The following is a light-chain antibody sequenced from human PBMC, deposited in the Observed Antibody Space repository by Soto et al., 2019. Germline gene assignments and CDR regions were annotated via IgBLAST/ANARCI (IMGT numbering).Light chain of an antibody. Sequence: QSVLTQPPSASGSPGQSVTISCTGTKSDIGVYDFVSWYQRHPGKAPRLIIYEVVQRPSGVPDRFSGSKSGNTASLTVSGLQAADEADYFCESYAGSNTYVFGSGTKVNVL. CDR3: ESYAGSNTYV. J-gene: IGLJ1*01. V-gene: IGLV2-8*01. CDR2: EVV. CDR1: KSDIGVYDF.